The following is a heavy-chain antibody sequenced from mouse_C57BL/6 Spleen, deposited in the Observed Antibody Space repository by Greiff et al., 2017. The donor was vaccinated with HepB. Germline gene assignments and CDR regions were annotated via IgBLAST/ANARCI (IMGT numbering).Heavy chain of an antibody. V-gene: IGHV5-6*01. CDR1: GFTFSSYG. CDR2: ISSGGSYT. CDR3: ARRASFTTVVGNWYFDV. D-gene: IGHD1-1*01. J-gene: IGHJ1*03. Sequence: EVQRVESGGDLVKPGGSLKLSCAASGFTFSSYGMSWVRQTPDKRLEWVATISSGGSYTYYPDSVKGRFTISRDNAKNTLYLQMSSLKSEDTAMYYCARRASFTTVVGNWYFDVWGTGTTVTVSS.